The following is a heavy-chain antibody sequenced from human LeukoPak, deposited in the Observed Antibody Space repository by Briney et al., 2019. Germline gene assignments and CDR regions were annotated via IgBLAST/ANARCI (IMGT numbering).Heavy chain of an antibody. J-gene: IGHJ6*03. CDR2: ISGSGGST. Sequence: GGSLRLSCAGSGFTFSSYGMSWVRHAPGKGLEWVSAISGSGGSTYYADSVKGRFTISRGNSKNTLYLRMNSLRAEDTAVYYCAKVKYYYDSSGLNYYYMDVWGKGTRVTISS. D-gene: IGHD3-22*01. CDR3: AKVKYYYDSSGLNYYYMDV. V-gene: IGHV3-23*01. CDR1: GFTFSSYG.